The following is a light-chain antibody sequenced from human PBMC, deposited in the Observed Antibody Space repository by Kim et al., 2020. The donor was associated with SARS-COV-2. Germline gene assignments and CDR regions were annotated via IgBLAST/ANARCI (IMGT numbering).Light chain of an antibody. V-gene: IGLV3-1*01. Sequence: SVTPGQTASITCYGDKLGDKYACWYQQKPGQSPVLVIYQDSKRPSGIPERFSGSNSGNTATLTISGTQAMDEADYYCQAWDSSTEVFGGGTQLTVL. CDR1: KLGDKY. CDR2: QDS. CDR3: QAWDSSTEV. J-gene: IGLJ3*02.